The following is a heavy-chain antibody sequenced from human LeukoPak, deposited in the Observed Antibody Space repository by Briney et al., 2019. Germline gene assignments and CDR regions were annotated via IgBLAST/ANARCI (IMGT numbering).Heavy chain of an antibody. V-gene: IGHV1-69*05. CDR3: ARGGYNYDYYYMDV. J-gene: IGHJ6*03. CDR2: IIPIFGTA. Sequence: ASVKVSCKASGGTFSSYAISWVRQAPGQGLEWMGGIIPIFGTANYAQKFQGRVTITTDESTSTAYMELSSLRSEDTAVYYCARGGYNYDYYYMDVWGKGTTVTVSS. D-gene: IGHD5-24*01. CDR1: GGTFSSYA.